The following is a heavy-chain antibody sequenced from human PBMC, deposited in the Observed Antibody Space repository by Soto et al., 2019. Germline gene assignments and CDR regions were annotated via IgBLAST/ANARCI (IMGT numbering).Heavy chain of an antibody. CDR1: GFTFSSYW. CDR2: INPDGSAT. J-gene: IGHJ4*02. CDR3: GRGGSDSPMAPGY. Sequence: AGGSLRLSCAASGFTFSSYWMHWVRQAPGKGLVRVSRINPDGSATNYADSVKGRFTISRDNAKNTLYLQMNSLRAEDTAVFYCGRGGSDSPMAPGYWGQGTLVTVSS. V-gene: IGHV3-74*01. D-gene: IGHD5-18*01.